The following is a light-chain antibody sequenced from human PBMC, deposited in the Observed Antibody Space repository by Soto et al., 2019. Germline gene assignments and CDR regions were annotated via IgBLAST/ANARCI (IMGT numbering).Light chain of an antibody. CDR2: SNN. Sequence: QSVLTQPPSASGTPGQRVTISCSGSSSNIGSNPVNWYQQVPGMAPKLLIYSNNQRPSGVPDRFSGSKSGTSASLAISGLQSEDEADYYCAAWDDSQNGVLFGGGTKLTVL. CDR3: AAWDDSQNGVL. V-gene: IGLV1-44*01. J-gene: IGLJ2*01. CDR1: SSNIGSNP.